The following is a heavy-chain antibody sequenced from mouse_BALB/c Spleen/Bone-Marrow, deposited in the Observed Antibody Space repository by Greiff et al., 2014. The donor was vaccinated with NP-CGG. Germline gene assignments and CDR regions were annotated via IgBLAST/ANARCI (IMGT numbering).Heavy chain of an antibody. V-gene: IGHV1-55*01. CDR3: ARNGNWRCAY. Sequence: VQLQQSGAELVKPGTSVKLSCKASGYKFTSYWINWVKLRPGQGLEWIGDIYPGSGSNDKNEKFKTKATLTVDTSSSTAYMQLSSLTSEDSALYYCARNGNWRCAYWGQGTLVTVSA. CDR1: GYKFTSYW. D-gene: IGHD4-1*01. CDR2: IYPGSGSN. J-gene: IGHJ3*01.